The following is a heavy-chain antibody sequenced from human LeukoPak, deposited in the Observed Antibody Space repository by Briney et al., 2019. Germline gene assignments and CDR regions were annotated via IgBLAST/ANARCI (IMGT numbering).Heavy chain of an antibody. Sequence: PGGSLRLSCAASGFTFTHNWMSWVRQAPGKGLEWVANIKSDGSEKYYVDPVEGRFTISRDNAKNTVSLQMDSLRGEDTAVYYCVRALGSPTADHWGQGTLVTVSS. D-gene: IGHD3-16*01. CDR2: IKSDGSEK. CDR3: VRALGSPTADH. CDR1: GFTFTHNW. V-gene: IGHV3-7*01. J-gene: IGHJ4*02.